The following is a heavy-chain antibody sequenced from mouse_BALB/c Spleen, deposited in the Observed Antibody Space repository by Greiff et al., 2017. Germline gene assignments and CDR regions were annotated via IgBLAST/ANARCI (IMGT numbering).Heavy chain of an antibody. D-gene: IGHD1-1*01. CDR3: ARNLGYYGSSHAMDY. V-gene: IGHV2-2*02. Sequence: VQLKESGPGLVQPSQSLSITCTVSGFSLTSYGVHWVRQSPGKGLEWLGVIWSGGSTDYSAAFISRLSISKDNSKSQVFFKMNSLQANDTAIYYCARNLGYYGSSHAMDYWGQGTSVTVSS. CDR1: GFSLTSYG. J-gene: IGHJ4*01. CDR2: IWSGGST.